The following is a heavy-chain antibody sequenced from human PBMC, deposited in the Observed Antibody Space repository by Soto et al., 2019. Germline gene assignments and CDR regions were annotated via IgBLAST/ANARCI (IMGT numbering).Heavy chain of an antibody. D-gene: IGHD3-9*01. J-gene: IGHJ4*02. CDR3: ARNLMDYDILTGYYMAYYFDY. CDR1: GGSISSYY. Sequence: SETLSLTCTVSGGSISSYYWVWIRQPPGRDLEWIGSIYYSGSTYYNPSLRSRVTIFVDTSKNQFSLKLSSVTAADTAVYYCARNLMDYDILTGYYMAYYFDYWGQGTLVTVSS. V-gene: IGHV4-59*05. CDR2: IYYSGST.